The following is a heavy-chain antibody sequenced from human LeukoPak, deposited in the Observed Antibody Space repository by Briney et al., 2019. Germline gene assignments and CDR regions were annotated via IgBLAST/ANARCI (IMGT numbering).Heavy chain of an antibody. Sequence: GSSVKVSCKASGGTFSSYAITWGRQAPGQGLEWMGTIIPIVNITSFAQKFQGRVTITADKTTSTAYMELSSLDSEDAAMYYCARGPNCGGDCYSYFDYWGQGTLVIVSS. CDR2: IIPIVNIT. J-gene: IGHJ4*02. CDR3: ARGPNCGGDCYSYFDY. V-gene: IGHV1-69*04. CDR1: GGTFSSYA. D-gene: IGHD2-21*02.